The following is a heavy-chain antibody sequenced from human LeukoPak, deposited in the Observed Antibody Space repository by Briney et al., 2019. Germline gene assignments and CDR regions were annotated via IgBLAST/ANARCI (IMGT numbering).Heavy chain of an antibody. CDR1: GFTFSSYG. Sequence: GGSLRLSCAASGFTFSSYGMHWVRQAPGKGLEWVAVISYDGSNKYYADPVKGRFTISRDNSKNTLYLQMNSLRAEDTAVYYCAKDGRVLRYFHWLSNDDNWFDPWGQGTLVTVSS. CDR2: ISYDGSNK. J-gene: IGHJ5*02. CDR3: AKDGRVLRYFHWLSNDDNWFDP. V-gene: IGHV3-30*18. D-gene: IGHD3-9*01.